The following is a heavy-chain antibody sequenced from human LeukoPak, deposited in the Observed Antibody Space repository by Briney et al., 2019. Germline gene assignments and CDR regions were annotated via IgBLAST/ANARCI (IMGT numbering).Heavy chain of an antibody. V-gene: IGHV4-59*01. CDR3: ARVGSRSFDI. J-gene: IGHJ3*02. Sequence: SETLSLTCTVSGGSISTYYWSWIRQPPGKRLEWIGYIHYSGSTNYNPSLKSRVTISVDTSKNQFSLKLSSVTAADTAVYYCARVGSRSFDIWGQGTMVTVSS. D-gene: IGHD6-25*01. CDR1: GGSISTYY. CDR2: IHYSGST.